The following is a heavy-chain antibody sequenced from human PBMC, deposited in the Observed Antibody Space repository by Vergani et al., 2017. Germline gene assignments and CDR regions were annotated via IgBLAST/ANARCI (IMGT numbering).Heavy chain of an antibody. CDR3: ARDRGWNDPFDAFDI. CDR1: GFTFSSYS. D-gene: IGHD1-1*01. Sequence: EVQLVESGGGLVQPGGSLRLSCAASGFTFSSYSMNWVRQAPVKGLEWVSYISSSSSTIYYADSVKGRFTMSRDNAKHSLYLQMNSLRAEDTAVYYCARDRGWNDPFDAFDIWGQGTMVTVSS. V-gene: IGHV3-48*01. J-gene: IGHJ3*02. CDR2: ISSSSSTI.